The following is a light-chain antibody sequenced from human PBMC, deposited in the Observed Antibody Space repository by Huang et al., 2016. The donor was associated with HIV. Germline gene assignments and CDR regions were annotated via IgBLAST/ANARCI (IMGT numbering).Light chain of an antibody. V-gene: IGKV1D-13*01. J-gene: IGKJ5*01. CDR3: QQFNNYLT. Sequence: AIQLTQSPSSLSASVGDRVTITCRASRGISSGLAWYQQKPGKGPKLMIFDASSLESGVPSRFSGSGSGTDFTLTISSLQPEDFATYYCQQFNNYLTFGQGTRLEIQ. CDR1: RGISSG. CDR2: DAS.